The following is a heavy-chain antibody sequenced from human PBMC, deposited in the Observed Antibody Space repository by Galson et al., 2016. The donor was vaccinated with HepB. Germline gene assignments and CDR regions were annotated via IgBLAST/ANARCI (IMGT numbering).Heavy chain of an antibody. CDR1: GFLFRSYG. CDR2: DSMDGRRK. D-gene: IGHD2/OR15-2a*01. CDR3: AKRHEYCPPVGCSVDY. Sequence: SLRLSCAGSGFLFRSYGMHWVRQAPGKGLEWVAADSMDGRRKFYLDSVKGRFTTSRDNSNNMLFLQMDSLRPDDTAVYYCAKRHEYCPPVGCSVDYWGQGTLVSVSS. V-gene: IGHV3-30*18. J-gene: IGHJ4*02.